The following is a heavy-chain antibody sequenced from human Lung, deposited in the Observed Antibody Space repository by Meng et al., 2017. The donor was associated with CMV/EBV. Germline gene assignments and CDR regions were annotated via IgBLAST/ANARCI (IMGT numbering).Heavy chain of an antibody. CDR1: GFTFIDYT. J-gene: IGHJ3*01. D-gene: IGHD1-20*01. V-gene: IGHV3-21*01. CDR3: VKTINLRYNCNPAAFDL. CDR2: ISSVSISI. Sequence: GESXKISXASSGFTFIDYTMNWVRQGPGKGLEWLSSISSVSISIFYSDSVRGRFTISRDNAENSLYLQMNSLRVDDTAVYYCVKTINLRYNCNPAAFDLWGQGTXVTVSS.